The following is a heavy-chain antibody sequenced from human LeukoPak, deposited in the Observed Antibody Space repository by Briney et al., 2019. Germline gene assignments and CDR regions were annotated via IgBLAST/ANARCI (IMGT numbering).Heavy chain of an antibody. D-gene: IGHD3-10*01. CDR3: ARVRSRWFGELLPFDP. V-gene: IGHV4-31*03. CDR1: GGSISSGGYY. Sequence: TASETLSLTCTVSGGSISSGGYYWSWIRQHPGKGLEWIGYIYYSGSTYYNPSLKSRVTISVDTSKNQFSLKLSSVTAADTAVYYCARVRSRWFGELLPFDPWGQGTLVTVSS. J-gene: IGHJ5*02. CDR2: IYYSGST.